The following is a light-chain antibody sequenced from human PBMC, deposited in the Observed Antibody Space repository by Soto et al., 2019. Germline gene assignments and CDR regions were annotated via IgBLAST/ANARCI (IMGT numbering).Light chain of an antibody. CDR1: QSLLHSNGYNY. CDR3: FAVLRHLVFT. Sequence: DIVMTQSPLSLPVTPGEPASISCNSSQSLLHSNGYNYLDWYLQRTGQSPQLLIYLASKRASGVHHMTSGRENGTDFALKNSNSVWVDVAIYYYFAVLRHLVFTFGPATKVD. CDR2: LAS. J-gene: IGKJ3*01. V-gene: IGKV2-28*01.